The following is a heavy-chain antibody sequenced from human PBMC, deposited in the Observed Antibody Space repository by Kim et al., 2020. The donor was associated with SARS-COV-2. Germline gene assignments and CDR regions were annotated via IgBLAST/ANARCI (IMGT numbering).Heavy chain of an antibody. Sequence: SETLSLTCTVSGGSISSSSYYWGWIRQPPGKGLEWIGSIYYSGSTYYNPSLKSRVTISVDTSKNQFSLKLSSVTAADTAVYYCARLKWRFLEWLHFDYWG. J-gene: IGHJ4*01. CDR3: ARLKWRFLEWLHFDY. CDR2: IYYSGST. D-gene: IGHD3-3*01. CDR1: GGSISSSSYY. V-gene: IGHV4-39*01.